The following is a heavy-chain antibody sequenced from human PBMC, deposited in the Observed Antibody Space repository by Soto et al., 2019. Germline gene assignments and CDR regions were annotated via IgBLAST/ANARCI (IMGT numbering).Heavy chain of an antibody. D-gene: IGHD2-15*01. CDR2: ISGSGDST. Sequence: PGGSLRLSCEASGFTFSTYAMSWVRQAPWKGLEWVSVISGSGDSTYYADSVKGRFTISRDNSKNTLYLQMSSLRAEDTAIYYCAKGRSVAVMVVGYWGQGILVTVSS. V-gene: IGHV3-23*01. CDR1: GFTFSTYA. J-gene: IGHJ4*02. CDR3: AKGRSVAVMVVGY.